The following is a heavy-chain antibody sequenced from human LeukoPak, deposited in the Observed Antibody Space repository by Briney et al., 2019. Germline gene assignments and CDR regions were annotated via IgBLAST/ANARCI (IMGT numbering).Heavy chain of an antibody. CDR1: GGSISSYY. D-gene: IGHD6-13*01. Sequence: SETLSLTCTVSGGSISSYYWSWIRQPPGKGLEWIGYIYYSGSTNYNPSLKSRVTISVDTSKNQFSLKLSSVTAADTAVYYCARASSWYPYAFDIWGQGTVVTVSS. J-gene: IGHJ3*02. CDR2: IYYSGST. V-gene: IGHV4-59*01. CDR3: ARASSWYPYAFDI.